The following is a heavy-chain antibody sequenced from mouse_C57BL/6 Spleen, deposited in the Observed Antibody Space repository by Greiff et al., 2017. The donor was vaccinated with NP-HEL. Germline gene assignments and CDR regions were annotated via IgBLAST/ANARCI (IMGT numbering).Heavy chain of an antibody. CDR2: ISYDGRN. Sequence: VQLKESGPGLVKPSQSLSLTCSVTGYSITSGYYWNWIRQFPGNKLEWMGYISYDGRNNYNPSLKNRISITRDTSKNQFFLKLNSVTTEDTATYYCARVTYDYDFAYWGQGTLVTVSA. J-gene: IGHJ3*01. CDR1: GYSITSGYY. V-gene: IGHV3-6*01. CDR3: ARVTYDYDFAY. D-gene: IGHD2-4*01.